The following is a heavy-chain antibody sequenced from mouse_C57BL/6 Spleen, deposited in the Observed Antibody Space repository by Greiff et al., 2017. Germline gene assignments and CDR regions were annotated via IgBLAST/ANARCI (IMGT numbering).Heavy chain of an antibody. J-gene: IGHJ2*01. CDR3: ARDYYGTLYYFDY. CDR1: GFTFSSYA. V-gene: IGHV5-4*01. D-gene: IGHD1-1*01. CDR2: ISDGGSYT. Sequence: EVKVEESGGGLVKPGGSLKLSCAASGFTFSSYAMSWVRQTPEKRLEWVATISDGGSYTYYPDNVKGRFTISRDNAKNNLYLQMSHLKSEDTAMYYCARDYYGTLYYFDYWGQGTTLTVSS.